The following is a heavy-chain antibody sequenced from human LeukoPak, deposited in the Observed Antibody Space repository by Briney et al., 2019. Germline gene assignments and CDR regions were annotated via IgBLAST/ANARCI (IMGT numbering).Heavy chain of an antibody. J-gene: IGHJ4*02. CDR3: AKDLRRYYDSSGYYEGPYFDY. D-gene: IGHD3-22*01. CDR2: KSYDGSNK. V-gene: IGHV3-30*18. Sequence: GGSLRLSCAASGFTFSSYGMHWVRQAPGKGLEWVAVKSYDGSNKYYADSVKGRFTISRDNSKNTLYLQMNSLRAEDTAVYYCAKDLRRYYDSSGYYEGPYFDYWGQGTLVTVSS. CDR1: GFTFSSYG.